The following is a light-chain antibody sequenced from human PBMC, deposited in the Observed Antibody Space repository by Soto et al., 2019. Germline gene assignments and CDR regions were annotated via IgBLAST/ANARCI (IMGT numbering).Light chain of an antibody. Sequence: EIVRTQSPATLCVSPGERCTLSCRASQSVSSNLAWYQQKPGQAPRLLIYGASTRATGIPASFSGSGSATEFTLTISSLKSEDFAVYYCQQYNNWPPITFGHGTRLEIK. CDR2: GAS. CDR1: QSVSSN. CDR3: QQYNNWPPIT. J-gene: IGKJ5*01. V-gene: IGKV3-15*01.